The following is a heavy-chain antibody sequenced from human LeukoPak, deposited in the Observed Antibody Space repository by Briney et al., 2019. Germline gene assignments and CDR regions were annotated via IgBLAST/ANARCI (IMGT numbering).Heavy chain of an antibody. D-gene: IGHD3-22*01. CDR1: GFTFSSYA. CDR2: ISYDGSSK. V-gene: IGHV3-30*04. CDR3: ARDTSYYYDSSGHIL. J-gene: IGHJ3*01. Sequence: GGSLRLSCAASGFTFSSYAMHWVRQAPGKGLEWVAVISYDGSSKYYADSVKGRFTISRDNSKNTLYLQMNSLRAEDTAVYYCARDTSYYYDSSGHILWGQGTMVTVSS.